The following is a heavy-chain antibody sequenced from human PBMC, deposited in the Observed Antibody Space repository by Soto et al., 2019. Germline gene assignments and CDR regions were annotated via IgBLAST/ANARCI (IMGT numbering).Heavy chain of an antibody. Sequence: SETLSLTCTVSGGSISSYCWSWIRQPPGKGLGWIGYIYYSGSTNYNPSLKIRVTVSVDTAKNKFSLKLSSVTAADAAVSVCASTESDQSLFDPWGQGTLVTVSS. J-gene: IGHJ5*02. CDR3: ASTESDQSLFDP. CDR1: GGSISSYC. V-gene: IGHV4-59*13. D-gene: IGHD2-2*01. CDR2: IYYSGST.